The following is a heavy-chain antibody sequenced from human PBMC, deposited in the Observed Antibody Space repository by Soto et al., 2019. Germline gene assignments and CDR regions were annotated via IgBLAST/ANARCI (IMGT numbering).Heavy chain of an antibody. Sequence: ASVKLSCEACGYTFTSYGIIWVRQAPGQGLEWMGWISAYNGNTNYAQKLQGRVTMTTDTSTSTAYMELRSLRSDDTAVYYCARGGSEYSSSSWSDYWGQGTLVTVSS. J-gene: IGHJ4*02. D-gene: IGHD6-6*01. CDR3: ARGGSEYSSSSWSDY. V-gene: IGHV1-18*01. CDR1: GYTFTSYG. CDR2: ISAYNGNT.